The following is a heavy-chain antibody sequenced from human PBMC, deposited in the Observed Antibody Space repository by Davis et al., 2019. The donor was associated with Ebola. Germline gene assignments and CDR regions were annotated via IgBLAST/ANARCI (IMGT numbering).Heavy chain of an antibody. CDR3: AREEGSSRWQNNWFDY. J-gene: IGHJ5*01. Sequence: GGSLRLSCEASGFSFYAYAMHWVRQAPGKGLEWVSSIWYEGTDGNYADSVRGRFIISRDDSKNTLYLQMNSLRVEDTAIYYCAREEGSSRWQNNWFDYWGQGTLVTVSS. CDR1: GFSFYAYA. V-gene: IGHV3-33*08. D-gene: IGHD2-2*01. CDR2: IWYEGTDG.